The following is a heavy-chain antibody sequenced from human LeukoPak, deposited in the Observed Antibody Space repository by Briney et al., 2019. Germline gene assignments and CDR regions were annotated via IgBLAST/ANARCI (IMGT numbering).Heavy chain of an antibody. CDR3: ASLGCSSTSCHAAPKPGFDY. V-gene: IGHV4-34*01. D-gene: IGHD2-2*01. CDR1: GPSFSGYY. CDR2: INHSGST. Sequence: SETLSLTCAVYGPSFSGYYWSWIRPPPRKGLEWIGEINHSGSTNYNPSLKSRVTISVDTSKNQFSLKLSSVTAADTAVYYCASLGCSSTSCHAAPKPGFDYWGQGTLVTVSS. J-gene: IGHJ4*02.